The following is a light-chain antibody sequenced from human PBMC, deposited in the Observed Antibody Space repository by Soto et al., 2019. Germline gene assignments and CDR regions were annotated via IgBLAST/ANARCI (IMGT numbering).Light chain of an antibody. Sequence: QSVLTQPASVSGSPGQSITISCTGTSSDVGRYNYVSWYQHHPGKAPKLIFYDVSNRPSGVSERSSVSKSGYTASLTISGLQAEDEADYYCNSYTTSSTYVFGTGTKVTVL. J-gene: IGLJ1*01. CDR1: SSDVGRYNY. CDR3: NSYTTSSTYV. V-gene: IGLV2-14*03. CDR2: DVS.